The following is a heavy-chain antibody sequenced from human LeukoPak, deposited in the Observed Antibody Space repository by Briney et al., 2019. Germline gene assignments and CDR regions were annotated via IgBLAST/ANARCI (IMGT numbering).Heavy chain of an antibody. CDR1: GITFSSYY. J-gene: IGHJ5*02. V-gene: IGHV3-66*01. CDR3: ARIVVVVDTNLDRQDWFDP. D-gene: IGHD2-15*01. CDR2: INSGERT. Sequence: GGTLTLPCAASGITFSSYYLSWIRQPPGKGLEWLSFINSGERTNYADSLKGRFTISRDKSKNTLYLQMKSLSAEDTAVYYCARIVVVVDTNLDRQDWFDPWGQGTLVTVSS.